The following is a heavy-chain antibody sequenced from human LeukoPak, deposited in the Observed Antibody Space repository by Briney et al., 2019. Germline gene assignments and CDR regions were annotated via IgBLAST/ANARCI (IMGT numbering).Heavy chain of an antibody. CDR2: ISSSGSTI. J-gene: IGHJ5*02. CDR1: GFTFSDYY. CDR3: ARDRAVAGPAWFDP. D-gene: IGHD6-19*01. V-gene: IGHV3-11*01. Sequence: GGSLRLSCAASGFTFSDYYMSWIRQAPGQGLEWVSYISSSGSTIYYADSVKGRFTISRDNAKNSLYLQMNSLRAEDTAVYYCARDRAVAGPAWFDPWGQGTLVTVSS.